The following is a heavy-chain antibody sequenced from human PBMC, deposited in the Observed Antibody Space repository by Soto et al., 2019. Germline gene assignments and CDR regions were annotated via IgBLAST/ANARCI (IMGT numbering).Heavy chain of an antibody. J-gene: IGHJ4*02. V-gene: IGHV1-69*12. CDR3: ARSVVARVRGVILLGYVDQ. Sequence: QVQLVQSGAEVKKPGSSVKVTCKAYGGTFNNYAITWVRQAPGQGLQWMGGIIPVFDTPYYAQKLQGRISISADESTNSAYMELSSLTSEDTAVYYCARSVVARVRGVILLGYVDQWGQGSLVTVSS. CDR1: GGTFNNYA. CDR2: IIPVFDTP. D-gene: IGHD3-10*01.